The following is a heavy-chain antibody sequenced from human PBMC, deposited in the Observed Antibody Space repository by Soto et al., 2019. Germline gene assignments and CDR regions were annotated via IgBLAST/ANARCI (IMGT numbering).Heavy chain of an antibody. CDR1: GFMFSAYA. V-gene: IGHV3-30*04. Sequence: PGGSLRLSCAASGFMFSAYAMLWVRQAPGKGLEWVAAISYDGTNKYYADSIKGRFTIPRDNSANTLFLQVNSLRREDTAMYYCARDPSPYTSGWYGIDFWGHGTLVTVSS. CDR3: ARDPSPYTSGWYGIDF. J-gene: IGHJ4*01. CDR2: ISYDGTNK. D-gene: IGHD6-19*01.